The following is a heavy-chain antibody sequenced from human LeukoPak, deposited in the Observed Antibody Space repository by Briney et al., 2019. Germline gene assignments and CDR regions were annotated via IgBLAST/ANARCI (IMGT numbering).Heavy chain of an antibody. V-gene: IGHV1-69*04. CDR3: ASLSREAVAGRVDY. D-gene: IGHD6-19*01. J-gene: IGHJ4*02. CDR2: IIPILGIA. Sequence: ASVKVSCKASGGTFSSYAISWVRQAPGQGLEWMGRIIPILGIANYAQKFQGRVTLTADKSTSTAYMELSSLRSEDTAVYYCASLSREAVAGRVDYWGQGTLVTVSS. CDR1: GGTFSSYA.